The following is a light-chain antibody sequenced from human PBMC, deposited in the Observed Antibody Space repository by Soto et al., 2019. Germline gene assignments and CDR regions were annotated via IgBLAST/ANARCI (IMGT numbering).Light chain of an antibody. J-gene: IGLJ1*01. CDR3: SSYTISSTYV. CDR2: EVS. Sequence: QSVLTQPASVSGSPGQSITISCTGTSSDVGGYNYVSWYQQHPGKAPKLMIYEVSNRPSGVSNRFSGSKSGNTVSLTISGLQAEDEADYYCSSYTISSTYVFGHGTKVTV. CDR1: SSDVGGYNY. V-gene: IGLV2-14*01.